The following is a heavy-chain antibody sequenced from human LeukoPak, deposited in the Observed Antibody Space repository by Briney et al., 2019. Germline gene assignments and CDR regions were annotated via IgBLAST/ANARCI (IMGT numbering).Heavy chain of an antibody. V-gene: IGHV3-33*01. CDR3: TRYNNDHFDY. J-gene: IGHJ4*02. CDR1: GSGMPFSSYG. D-gene: IGHD1-14*01. Sequence: GTSLRLSCEASGSGMPFSSYGLHWVRQAPGKGLEWVAIIWYDGSDKYYADSVKGRFTISRDNSKNTMSVQMDDLRAEDTAVYYCTRYNNDHFDYWGQGTLVTVSS. CDR2: IWYDGSDK.